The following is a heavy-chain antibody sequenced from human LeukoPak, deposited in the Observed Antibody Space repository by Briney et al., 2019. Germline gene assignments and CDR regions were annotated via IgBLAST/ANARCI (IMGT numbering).Heavy chain of an antibody. CDR2: IYHSGST. J-gene: IGHJ5*02. Sequence: SETLSLTCAVSGGSISSSNWWSWVRQPPGKGLEWIGEIYHSGSTNYNPSLKSRVTISVDKSKNQFSLKLSSVTAADTAVYYCARDPDVAAAGHNWFDPWGQGTLVTVSS. D-gene: IGHD6-13*01. CDR3: ARDPDVAAAGHNWFDP. CDR1: GGSISSSNW. V-gene: IGHV4-4*02.